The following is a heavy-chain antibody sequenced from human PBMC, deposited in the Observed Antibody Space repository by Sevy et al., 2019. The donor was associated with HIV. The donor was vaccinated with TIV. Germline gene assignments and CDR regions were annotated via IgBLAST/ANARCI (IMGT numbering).Heavy chain of an antibody. Sequence: ASVKVSCKASGDTFSTYGLSWVRQAPGQGLEWMGGIIPIFGTPNYAQKFQGRVTITADESASTAYMELSSLRSEDTALYYCEREGCVATTGDHDAFDIWGHGTLVTVSS. CDR1: GDTFSTYG. CDR3: EREGCVATTGDHDAFDI. V-gene: IGHV1-69*13. J-gene: IGHJ3*02. CDR2: IIPIFGTP. D-gene: IGHD7-27*01.